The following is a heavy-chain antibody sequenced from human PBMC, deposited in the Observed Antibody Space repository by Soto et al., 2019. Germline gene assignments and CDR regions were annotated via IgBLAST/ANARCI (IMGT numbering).Heavy chain of an antibody. V-gene: IGHV3-7*05. Sequence: GGSLRLSCAASGFTFSSYWMSWVRQAPGKGLEWVANIKQDGSEKYYVDSVKGRFTISRDNAKNSLYLQMNSLRAEDTAAYYCARDLNSPWLRYFDWLSNIGAHGWFDPWGQGTLVTVSS. CDR3: ARDLNSPWLRYFDWLSNIGAHGWFDP. CDR2: IKQDGSEK. D-gene: IGHD3-9*01. CDR1: GFTFSSYW. J-gene: IGHJ5*02.